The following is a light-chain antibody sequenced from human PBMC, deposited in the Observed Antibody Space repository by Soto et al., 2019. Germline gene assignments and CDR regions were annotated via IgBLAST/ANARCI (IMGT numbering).Light chain of an antibody. CDR2: EVS. CDR1: SSDVGSYNL. Sequence: QSALTQPPSVSGSPGQSITISCTGTSSDVGSYNLVSWYQQHPGKAPKLMIYEVSKRPSGVSNRFSGSKSGNTASLTISGLQAEDEADYYSCSYARSSTSWVFGGGTKVTVL. J-gene: IGLJ3*02. CDR3: CSYARSSTSWV. V-gene: IGLV2-23*02.